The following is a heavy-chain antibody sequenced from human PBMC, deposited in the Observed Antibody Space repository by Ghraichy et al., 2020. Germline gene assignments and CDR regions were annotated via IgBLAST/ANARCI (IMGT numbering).Heavy chain of an antibody. CDR2: IKQDGSEK. J-gene: IGHJ4*02. CDR1: GFTFSSYW. D-gene: IGHD3-16*01. CDR3: ARDGPAGEDQGDY. Sequence: GGSLRLSCAASGFTFSSYWMSWVRQAPGKGLEWVANIKQDGSEKYYVDSVKGRFTISRDNAKNSLYLQMNSLRAEDTAVYYCARDGPAGEDQGDYWGQGTLVTVSS. V-gene: IGHV3-7*03.